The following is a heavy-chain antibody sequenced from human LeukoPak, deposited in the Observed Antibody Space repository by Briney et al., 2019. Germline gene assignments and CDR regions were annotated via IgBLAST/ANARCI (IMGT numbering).Heavy chain of an antibody. Sequence: SGTLSLTCTVSGGSISSYYWSWVRQTPGKGLEWLGSIYYTGSTYYNASFMSRITISVDTYTNEFSLMLITVIAADTTAYYCSGFLAGTRNSHFYYYMDVWGKGTTVTISS. V-gene: IGHV4-59*05. CDR1: GGSISSYY. CDR2: IYYTGST. D-gene: IGHD3-3*01. CDR3: SGFLAGTRNSHFYYYMDV. J-gene: IGHJ6*03.